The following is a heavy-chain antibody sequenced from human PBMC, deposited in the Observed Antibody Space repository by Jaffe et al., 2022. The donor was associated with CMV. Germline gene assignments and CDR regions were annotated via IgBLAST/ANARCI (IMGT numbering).Heavy chain of an antibody. V-gene: IGHV4-59*01. J-gene: IGHJ6*02. CDR1: GGSISSYY. CDR2: IYYSGST. CDR3: ARDFLDSYYYYGMDV. Sequence: QVQLQESGPGLVKPSETLSLTCTVSGGSISSYYWSWIRQPPGKGLEWIGYIYYSGSTNYNPSLKSRVTISVDTSKNQFSLKLSSVTAADTAVYYCARDFLDSYYYYGMDVWGQGTTVTVSS.